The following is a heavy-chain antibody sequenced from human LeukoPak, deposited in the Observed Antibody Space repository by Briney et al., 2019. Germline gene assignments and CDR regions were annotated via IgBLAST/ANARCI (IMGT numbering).Heavy chain of an antibody. CDR1: GFTFGDYA. CDR3: TRDGDTAMVDGLDY. CDR2: IRSKAYGGTT. V-gene: IGHV3-49*04. Sequence: PAGSLRLSCTAAGFTFGDYAMSWVRQAPGKGLEWVGFIRSKAYGGTTEYAASVKGRFTISRDDSKSIAYLQMNSLKTEDTAVYYCTRDGDTAMVDGLDYWGQGTLVTVSS. J-gene: IGHJ4*02. D-gene: IGHD5-18*01.